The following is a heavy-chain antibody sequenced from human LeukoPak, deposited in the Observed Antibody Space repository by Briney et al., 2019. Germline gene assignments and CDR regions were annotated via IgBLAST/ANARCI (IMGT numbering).Heavy chain of an antibody. CDR2: IWNDGSNK. CDR3: AREYCSSTSCLFDY. J-gene: IGHJ4*02. CDR1: GFTFSSYG. D-gene: IGHD2-2*01. Sequence: GGSLRLSCAAAGFTFSSYGMHWVRQAPGKGLEWVAVIWNDGSNKYYADSVKGRFTISRDNSKNTLYLQMNSLRAEDTAVYYCAREYCSSTSCLFDYWGQGTLVTVSS. V-gene: IGHV3-33*01.